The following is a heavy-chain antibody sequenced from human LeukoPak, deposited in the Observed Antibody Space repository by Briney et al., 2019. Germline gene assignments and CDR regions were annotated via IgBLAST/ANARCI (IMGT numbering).Heavy chain of an antibody. CDR1: GFTFSSYS. Sequence: GSLSLSCAASGFTFSSYSMNWVRPAPGKGLEWVSSISSSSSYIYYADSVKGRFTISRDNAKNSLYLQMNSLRAEDTAVYYCARGPPSGCSSTSCYLNYWGQGTLVTVSS. CDR3: ARGPPSGCSSTSCYLNY. V-gene: IGHV3-21*01. CDR2: ISSSSSYI. D-gene: IGHD2-2*01. J-gene: IGHJ4*02.